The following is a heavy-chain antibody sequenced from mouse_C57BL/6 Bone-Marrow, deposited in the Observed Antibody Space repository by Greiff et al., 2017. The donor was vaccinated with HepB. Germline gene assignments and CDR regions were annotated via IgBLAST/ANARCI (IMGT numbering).Heavy chain of an antibody. CDR1: GYTFTSYW. CDR3: AITHYYSMDY. CDR2: IDPSDSET. Sequence: QVQLKQPGAELVRPGSSVKLSCKASGYTFTSYWMHWVKQRPIQGLEWIGNIDPSDSETHYNQKFKDKATLTVDKSSSTAYMQLSSLTSEDSAVYYCAITHYYSMDYWGQGTSVTVSS. J-gene: IGHJ4*01. V-gene: IGHV1-52*01.